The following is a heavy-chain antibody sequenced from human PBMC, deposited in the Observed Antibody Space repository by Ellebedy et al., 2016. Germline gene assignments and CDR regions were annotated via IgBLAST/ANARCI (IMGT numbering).Heavy chain of an antibody. CDR1: GGSFSGYY. CDR3: ARKGGYAGGDYYYGMDV. Sequence: SETLSLXXAVYGGSFSGYYWSWIRQPPGKGLEWIGEINHSGSTNYNPSLKSRVTISVDTSKNQFSLKLSSVTAADTAVYYCARKGGYAGGDYYYGMDVWGQGTTVTVSS. CDR2: INHSGST. J-gene: IGHJ6*02. D-gene: IGHD1-1*01. V-gene: IGHV4-34*01.